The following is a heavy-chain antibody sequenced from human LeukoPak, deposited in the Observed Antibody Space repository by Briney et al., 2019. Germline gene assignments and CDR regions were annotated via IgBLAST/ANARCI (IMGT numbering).Heavy chain of an antibody. D-gene: IGHD5-12*01. CDR1: GGSFSGYY. CDR2: INHSGST. CDR3: ARDSGYGYHDWFDP. Sequence: WETLSLTCAVYGGSFSGYYWSWIRQPPGKGLEWIGEINHSGSTNYNPSLKSRVTISVDTSKNQFSLKLSSVTAADTAVYYCARDSGYGYHDWFDPWGQGTLVTVSS. J-gene: IGHJ5*02. V-gene: IGHV4-34*01.